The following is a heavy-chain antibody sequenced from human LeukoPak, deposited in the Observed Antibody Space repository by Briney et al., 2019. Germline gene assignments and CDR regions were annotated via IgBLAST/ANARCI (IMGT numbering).Heavy chain of an antibody. D-gene: IGHD6-19*01. J-gene: IGHJ5*02. CDR1: GYTFTGYY. CDR3: AREDGSGLQGVNWFDP. CDR2: INPNSGGT. Sequence: ASVKVSCKASGYTFTGYYMHWVRQAPGQGLEWMGWINPNSGGTNYAQKFQGRVTMTRDTSISTAYMELSRLRSDDTAVYYCAREDGSGLQGVNWFDPWGQGTLVTVSS. V-gene: IGHV1-2*02.